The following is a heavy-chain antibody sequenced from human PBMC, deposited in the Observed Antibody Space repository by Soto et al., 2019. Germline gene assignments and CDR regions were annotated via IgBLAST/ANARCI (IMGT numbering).Heavy chain of an antibody. CDR2: IYYNGNT. V-gene: IGHV4-4*02. Sequence: QVQLQESGPGLVKPSGTLSLTCVVSGGTIDNNYWWSWVRQSPGKGLEWIGEIYYNGNTNYNPSLKSRLTMSVDKSKNQFSLKLSSVTAADTAVYYCAREEYNSDWYGIDFWGQGTLVTVSS. D-gene: IGHD6-19*01. J-gene: IGHJ4*02. CDR1: GGTIDNNYW. CDR3: AREEYNSDWYGIDF.